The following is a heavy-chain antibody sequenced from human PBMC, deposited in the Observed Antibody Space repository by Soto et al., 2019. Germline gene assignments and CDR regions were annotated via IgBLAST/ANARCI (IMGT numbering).Heavy chain of an antibody. CDR2: ISAYNGNT. V-gene: IGHV1-18*01. J-gene: IGHJ4*02. D-gene: IGHD5-18*01. CDR3: ASDKRGDTAMVTNY. CDR1: GYTFTSYG. Sequence: VQLVQSGAEVKKPGASVKVSCKASGYTFTSYGISWVRQAPGQGLEYMGWISAYNGNTDYAQKLQGRVTMTTDTSTSTDYMELRSLRSDDTAVYYCASDKRGDTAMVTNYWGQGTLVTVSS.